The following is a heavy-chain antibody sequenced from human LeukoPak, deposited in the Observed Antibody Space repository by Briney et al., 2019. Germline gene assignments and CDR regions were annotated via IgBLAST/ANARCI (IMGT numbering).Heavy chain of an antibody. Sequence: PSETLSLTCTVSGGSISSYYWGWIRQPPGKELERIGIVYQTGSTDSPSSLRSRLDISVDTSKNQFSLKLSSVTAADTAVYYCARGESYSDGYYFDYWGQGTLVTVSS. V-gene: IGHV4-59*12. CDR3: ARGESYSDGYYFDY. J-gene: IGHJ4*02. CDR1: GGSISSYY. CDR2: VYQTGST. D-gene: IGHD1-26*01.